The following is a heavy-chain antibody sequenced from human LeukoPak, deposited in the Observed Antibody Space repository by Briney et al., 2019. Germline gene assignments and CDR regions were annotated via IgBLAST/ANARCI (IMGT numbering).Heavy chain of an antibody. CDR3: AKDSEAVAYGYSDY. CDR2: ISYDGSNK. CDR1: GFTFSSYG. V-gene: IGHV3-30*18. Sequence: PGRSLRLSCAASGFTFSSYGMHWVRQAPGKGLEWVAVISYDGSNKYYADSVKGRFTISRDNSKNTLYLQMNSLRAEDTAVYYCAKDSEAVAYGYSDYWGQGTLVTVSS. D-gene: IGHD6-19*01. J-gene: IGHJ4*02.